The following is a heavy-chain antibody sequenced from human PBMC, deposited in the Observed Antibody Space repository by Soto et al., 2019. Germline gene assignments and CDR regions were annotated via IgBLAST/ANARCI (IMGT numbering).Heavy chain of an antibody. J-gene: IGHJ6*02. CDR1: GFTFSSYA. D-gene: IGHD6-19*01. CDR2: ISYDGSNK. V-gene: IGHV3-30-3*01. CDR3: ARAEAVAGTDSYYYYYGMDV. Sequence: GGSLRLSCAASGFTFSSYAMHWVRQAPGKGLEWVAVISYDGSNKYYADSVKGRFTISRDNSKNTLYLQMNSLRAEDTAVYYCARAEAVAGTDSYYYYYGMDVWGQGTTVTVSS.